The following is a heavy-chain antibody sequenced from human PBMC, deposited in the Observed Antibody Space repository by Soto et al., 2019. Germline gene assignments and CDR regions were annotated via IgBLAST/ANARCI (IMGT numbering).Heavy chain of an antibody. CDR3: SREGCSTTCCYFLWLDY. CDR2: ICHSGST. V-gene: IGHV4-38-2*02. Sequence: WESLSLTCAASGYSISSGYYCCLLQHPPGKLLEGTASICHSGSTYYKPSLKSRFTISLDKSKNKFYLQMSTVTAADTAVYYCSREGCSTTCCYFLWLDYWGQGTLVTVSS. CDR1: GYSISSGYY. D-gene: IGHD2-2*01. J-gene: IGHJ4*02.